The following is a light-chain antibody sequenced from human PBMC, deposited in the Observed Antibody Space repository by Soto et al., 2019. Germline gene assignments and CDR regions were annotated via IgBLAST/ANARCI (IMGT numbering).Light chain of an antibody. J-gene: IGLJ3*02. Sequence: QSVLTQPASVSGSPGQSITISCTGTSSDVGSYNLVAWYQQHPGKAPKLMIYEGSTRPSGVSNRFSGSKSGNTASLTISGLQAGDVSEYDCCSYPGSSTWVFGGGTKLTVL. V-gene: IGLV2-23*01. CDR3: CSYPGSSTWV. CDR1: SSDVGSYNL. CDR2: EGS.